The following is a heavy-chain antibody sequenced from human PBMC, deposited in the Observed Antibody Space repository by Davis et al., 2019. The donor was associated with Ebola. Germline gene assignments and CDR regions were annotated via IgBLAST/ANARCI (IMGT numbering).Heavy chain of an antibody. D-gene: IGHD3-22*01. Sequence: PSETLSLTCTVSGGSVSSGSYYWSWIRQPPGKGLEWIGYIYYSGSTNYNPSLKSRVTISVDTSKNQFSLKLSSVTAADTAVYYCARAREYYYDSSGYALLHWGQGTLVTVSS. V-gene: IGHV4-61*01. CDR3: ARAREYYYDSSGYALLH. J-gene: IGHJ4*02. CDR2: IYYSGST. CDR1: GGSVSSGSYY.